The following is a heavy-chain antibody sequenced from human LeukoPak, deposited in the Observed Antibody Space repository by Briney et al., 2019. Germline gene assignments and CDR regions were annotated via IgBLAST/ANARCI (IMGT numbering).Heavy chain of an antibody. J-gene: IGHJ6*03. CDR3: ARHRVVTTQYYYMDV. D-gene: IGHD2-21*02. Sequence: SETLSLTCTVSGYSISSGYYWGWIRQPPGKGLEWIGSIYYSGSTYYNPSLKSRVTISVDTSKNQYSLKLSSVTAADTAVYYCARHRVVTTQYYYMDVWGKGTTVTVSS. CDR2: IYYSGST. V-gene: IGHV4-38-2*02. CDR1: GYSISSGYY.